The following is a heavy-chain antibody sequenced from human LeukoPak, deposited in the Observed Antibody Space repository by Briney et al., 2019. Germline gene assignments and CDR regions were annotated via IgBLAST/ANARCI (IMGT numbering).Heavy chain of an antibody. CDR1: GFTFSSYA. CDR3: ARLGSSSWTFDY. D-gene: IGHD6-13*01. V-gene: IGHV3-23*01. J-gene: IGHJ4*02. CDR2: ISGSGGST. Sequence: GGSLRLSCAASGFTFSSYAMSWVRQAPGKGLEWVSAISGSGGSTYYADSVKGRFTISRDNSKNTLYLQMNSLRAEDTAVYYCARLGSSSWTFDYWGQGTLVTVFS.